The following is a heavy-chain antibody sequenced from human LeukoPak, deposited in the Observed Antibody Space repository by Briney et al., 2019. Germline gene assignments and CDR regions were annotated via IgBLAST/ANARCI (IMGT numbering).Heavy chain of an antibody. J-gene: IGHJ6*03. CDR1: GFTFSSYN. D-gene: IGHD2-15*01. V-gene: IGHV3-21*01. CDR2: ISSSSSYI. Sequence: GGSLRLSCAASGFTFSSYNMNWVRQASGKGLEWVSSISSSSSYIYYADSVKGRFTISRDNAKNSLNLQMNGLRAEDTAVYYCARFDYCSGGSCYYYYYYMDVWGKGTTVTVSS. CDR3: ARFDYCSGGSCYYYYYYMDV.